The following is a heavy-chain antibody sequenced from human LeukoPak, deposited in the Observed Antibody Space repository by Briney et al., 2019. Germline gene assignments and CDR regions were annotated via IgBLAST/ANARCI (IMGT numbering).Heavy chain of an antibody. Sequence: SETLSLTCTASGGSISSYYWSWLRQPPGKGLEWIGYIYSSGSTNYNPSLKSRVTISVDTSKNQFSLKLSSVTAADTAVYYCARRRGAHTANALDIWGQGTMVTVSS. CDR3: ARRRGAHTANALDI. CDR2: IYSSGST. CDR1: GGSISSYY. D-gene: IGHD3-10*01. V-gene: IGHV4-59*08. J-gene: IGHJ3*02.